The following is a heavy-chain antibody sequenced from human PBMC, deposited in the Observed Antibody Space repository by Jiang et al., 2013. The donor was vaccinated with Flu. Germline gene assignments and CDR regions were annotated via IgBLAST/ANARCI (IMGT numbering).Heavy chain of an antibody. CDR2: IYWDDDK. Sequence: KPTQTLTLTCTFSGFSLSTSGVGVGWIRQPPGKALEWLALIYWDDDKRYSPSLKSRLTITKDTSKNQVVLTMTNMDPVDTATYYCAHRQVSQPHFDYWGQGTLVTVSS. J-gene: IGHJ4*02. CDR1: GFSLSTSGVG. CDR3: AHRQVSQPHFDY. V-gene: IGHV2-5*02.